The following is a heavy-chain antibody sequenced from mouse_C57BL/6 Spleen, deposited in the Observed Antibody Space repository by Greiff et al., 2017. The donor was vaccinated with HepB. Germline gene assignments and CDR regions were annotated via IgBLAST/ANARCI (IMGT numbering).Heavy chain of an antibody. V-gene: IGHV1-81*01. CDR2: IYPRSGNT. D-gene: IGHD1-1*01. J-gene: IGHJ2*01. CDR3: ARLRITTVVEWDYFDY. CDR1: GYTFTSYG. Sequence: QVQLQQSGAELARPGASVKLSCKASGYTFTSYGISWVKQRTGQGLQWIGEIYPRSGNTYYNEKFKGKATLTADKSSSTAYMELRSLTSEDSAVYFCARLRITTVVEWDYFDYWGQGTTLTVSS.